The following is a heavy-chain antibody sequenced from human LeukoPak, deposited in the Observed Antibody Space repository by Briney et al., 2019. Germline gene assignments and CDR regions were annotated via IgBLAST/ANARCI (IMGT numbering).Heavy chain of an antibody. J-gene: IGHJ5*02. CDR1: GYTFTSYY. V-gene: IGHV1-18*04. CDR3: ARDYDYVWGVTWFAP. Sequence: ASVKVSCKGSGYTFTSYYMHWVRQAPGQGLEWMGWISAYNGNTNYAQKLKGRVTMNTDRYNSKDYMELRRQRSKDTAVYYCARDYDYVWGVTWFAPWGQGTLVTVSS. D-gene: IGHD3-16*01. CDR2: ISAYNGNT.